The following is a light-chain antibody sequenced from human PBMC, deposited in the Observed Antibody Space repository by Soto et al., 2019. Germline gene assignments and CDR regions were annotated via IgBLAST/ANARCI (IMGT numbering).Light chain of an antibody. CDR1: QNINNW. CDR2: KAS. V-gene: IGKV1-5*03. Sequence: DIQMTQSPSTLSASVGDRVTITCLASQNINNWLAWSQQRPGKAPNLLIHKASTLEAVVPSRFSGSASGTEFTLTISSLQPDDFAFYFCLQYDVYPLTFGGGAKVEIK. CDR3: LQYDVYPLT. J-gene: IGKJ4*01.